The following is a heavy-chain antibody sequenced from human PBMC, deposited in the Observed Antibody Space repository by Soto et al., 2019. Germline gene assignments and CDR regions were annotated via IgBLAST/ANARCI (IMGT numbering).Heavy chain of an antibody. V-gene: IGHV1-3*01. J-gene: IGHJ4*02. CDR1: GYPFPSFE. CDR3: ARESNHYQDFFQN. D-gene: IGHD2-2*01. CDR2: ISNAGSGDT. Sequence: ASVKVSCKTSGYPFPSFEVHWIRQAPGQRPEWMGGISNAGSGDTKYSQKFQDRLTITGDKRATTVYMALSSLTSEDTATYYCARESNHYQDFFQNWGQGTQVTVSS.